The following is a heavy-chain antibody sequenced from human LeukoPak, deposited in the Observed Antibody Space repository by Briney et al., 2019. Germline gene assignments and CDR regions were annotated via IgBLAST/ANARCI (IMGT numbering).Heavy chain of an antibody. V-gene: IGHV3-23*01. J-gene: IGHJ6*03. CDR2: ISGSGGST. CDR3: AKSGRDFGVVIPYYYYYYMDV. Sequence: GGSLRLSCAASGFTFSSYAMSWVRRAPGKGLEWVSAISGSGGSTYYADSVKGRFTISRDNSKNTLYLQMNSLRAEDTAVYYCAKSGRDFGVVIPYYYYYYMDVWGKGTTVTVSS. D-gene: IGHD3-3*01. CDR1: GFTFSSYA.